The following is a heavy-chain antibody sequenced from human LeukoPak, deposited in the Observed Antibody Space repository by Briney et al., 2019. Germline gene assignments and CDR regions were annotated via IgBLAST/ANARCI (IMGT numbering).Heavy chain of an antibody. V-gene: IGHV3-23*01. CDR3: AKAPRDSSGYFLFFFDH. Sequence: GGSLRLSCAASGFTFSSYAMGWVRQAPGKGLEWVSSISGSGGKTNYADSVKGRFTISRDNSKNTLSLQMDSLRAEDTAVYYCAKAPRDSSGYFLFFFDHWGQGTLVTVSS. CDR2: ISGSGGKT. D-gene: IGHD3-22*01. CDR1: GFTFSSYA. J-gene: IGHJ4*02.